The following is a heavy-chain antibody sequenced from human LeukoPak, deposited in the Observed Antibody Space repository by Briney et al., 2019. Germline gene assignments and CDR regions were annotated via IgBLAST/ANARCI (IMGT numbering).Heavy chain of an antibody. V-gene: IGHV3-30*03. CDR2: ISYDGSNK. CDR1: GFTFSTYG. Sequence: GGSLRLSCAASGFTFSTYGMHWVRQAPGKGLEWVAVISYDGSNKYYADSVKGRFTISRDNAKNSLSLQMSSLRAEDTAVYYRVGRRTSAAGNFWGQGTLVTVSS. CDR3: VGRRTSAAGNF. J-gene: IGHJ4*02. D-gene: IGHD6-13*01.